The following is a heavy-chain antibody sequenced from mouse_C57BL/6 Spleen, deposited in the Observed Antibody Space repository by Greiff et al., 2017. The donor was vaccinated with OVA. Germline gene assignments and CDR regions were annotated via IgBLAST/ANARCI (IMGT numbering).Heavy chain of an antibody. Sequence: QVQLQQPGAELVKPGASVKMSCKASGYTFTSYWITWVKQRPGQGLEWIGDIYPGSGSTNYNEKFQSKATLTVDTSSSTAYMQLSSLTSEDSAVYYCALYYDYDGYYFDYWGQGTTLTVSS. J-gene: IGHJ2*01. CDR2: IYPGSGST. V-gene: IGHV1-55*01. CDR3: ALYYDYDGYYFDY. D-gene: IGHD2-4*01. CDR1: GYTFTSYW.